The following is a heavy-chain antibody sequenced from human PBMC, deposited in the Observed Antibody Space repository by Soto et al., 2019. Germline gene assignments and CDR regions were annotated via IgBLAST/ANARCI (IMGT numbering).Heavy chain of an antibody. J-gene: IGHJ5*02. CDR1: GFTFSSYT. V-gene: IGHV3-48*01. CDR3: AREADCFDP. CDR2: ISSTSRTM. Sequence: EVQLVESGGGLVQPGGSLRLSCEASGFTFSSYTMNWVRQAPGKGLEWVSYISSTSRTMYYADSVKGRFTISRDNAKNSLYLQMNSLRAEDTAVYYCAREADCFDPWGQGTLVTVSS.